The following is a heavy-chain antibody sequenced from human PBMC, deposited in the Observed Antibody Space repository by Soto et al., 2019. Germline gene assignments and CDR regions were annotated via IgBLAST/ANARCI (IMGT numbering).Heavy chain of an antibody. CDR2: TYQRSKWYN. J-gene: IGHJ4*02. CDR1: GDSVSNNNAA. V-gene: IGHV6-1*01. D-gene: IGHD6-19*01. Sequence: PSHTLSLTCAISGDSVSNNNAAWNWIRQSPSRGLEWLGRTYQRSKWYNDYAVSVKGRVTINADTSKNQFSLHLNSVTPEDTAVYYCAREAVAVPRYSSTYYFDSWGQGTLVTVSS. CDR3: AREAVAVPRYSSTYYFDS.